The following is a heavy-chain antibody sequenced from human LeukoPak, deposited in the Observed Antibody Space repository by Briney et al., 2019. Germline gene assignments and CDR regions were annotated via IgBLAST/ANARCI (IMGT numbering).Heavy chain of an antibody. D-gene: IGHD3-9*01. Sequence: SETLSLXCTVSGGSINSYYWNWIRQPPGKGLESIGYIYYSGRTNYNPSLKSRVTISLDTSKNQFSLKLSSVTAADTAVYYCARGGLKNPPWVYDILTGYYKSASLAKFDYWGQGTLVTVSS. V-gene: IGHV4-59*12. CDR3: ARGGLKNPPWVYDILTGYYKSASLAKFDY. CDR1: GGSINSYY. J-gene: IGHJ4*02. CDR2: IYYSGRT.